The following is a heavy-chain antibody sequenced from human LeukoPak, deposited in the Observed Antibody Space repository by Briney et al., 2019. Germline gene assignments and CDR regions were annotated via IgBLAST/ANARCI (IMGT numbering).Heavy chain of an antibody. V-gene: IGHV3-21*01. Sequence: NPGGPVSLLCAAWGFPFSRHSMKWARQAPGKGLEWVSYISSSSSYIYSAASVTGRFTIPRDNAKTTLYLQMSSLRAEDTAVYYCARERVIAAAGVLYAFDIWGQGTMVTVSS. D-gene: IGHD6-13*01. CDR2: ISSSSSYI. J-gene: IGHJ3*02. CDR1: GFPFSRHS. CDR3: ARERVIAAAGVLYAFDI.